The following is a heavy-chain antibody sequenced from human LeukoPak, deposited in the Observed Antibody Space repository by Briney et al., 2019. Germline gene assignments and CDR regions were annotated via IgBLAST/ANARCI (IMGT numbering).Heavy chain of an antibody. D-gene: IGHD2-2*01. J-gene: IGHJ4*02. Sequence: GGSPRLSCAASGFTFSSYAMHWVRQAPGKGLEWVAVISYDGSNKYYADSVKGRFTISRDNSKNTLYLQMNSLRAEDTAVYYCARDHCSSTSCYYYFDYWGQGTLVTVSS. CDR3: ARDHCSSTSCYYYFDY. CDR1: GFTFSSYA. CDR2: ISYDGSNK. V-gene: IGHV3-30-3*01.